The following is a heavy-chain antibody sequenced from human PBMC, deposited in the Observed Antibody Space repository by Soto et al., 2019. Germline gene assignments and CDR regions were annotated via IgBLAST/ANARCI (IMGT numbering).Heavy chain of an antibody. V-gene: IGHV3-30*18. CDR1: GFTFSSYG. CDR2: ISYDGSNK. D-gene: IGHD3-9*01. J-gene: IGHJ4*02. CDR3: AKDQLVSGYYDIPPVPTNIDY. Sequence: QVQLVESGGGVVQPGRSLRLSCAASGFTFSSYGMHWVRQAPGKGLEWVAVISYDGSNKYYADSVKGRFTISRDNSKNTLYLQMNSLRAVDTVVYYCAKDQLVSGYYDIPPVPTNIDYWGQGTLVTVSS.